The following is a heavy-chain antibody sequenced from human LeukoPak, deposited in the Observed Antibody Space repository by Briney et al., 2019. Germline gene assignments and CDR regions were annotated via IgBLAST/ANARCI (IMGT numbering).Heavy chain of an antibody. J-gene: IGHJ4*02. V-gene: IGHV3-21*01. CDR3: ARDAGATVARGY. Sequence: GGSLRLSCAASGFTFSSYSMNWVRQAPGKGLEWVSSISSSSSYIYYADSVKGRFTISRDNAKNSLYLQMNSLRAEDTAVYYCARDAGATVARGYWGQGTLVTVSS. D-gene: IGHD4-23*01. CDR2: ISSSSSYI. CDR1: GFTFSSYS.